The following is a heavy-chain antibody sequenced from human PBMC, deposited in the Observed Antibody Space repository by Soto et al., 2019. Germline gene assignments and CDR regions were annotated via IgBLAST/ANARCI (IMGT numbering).Heavy chain of an antibody. D-gene: IGHD6-25*01. CDR2: IYNGGST. J-gene: IGHJ4*02. V-gene: IGHV4-30-4*01. CDR1: GDSVSSVGFQ. CDR3: ARASVGLHTISYVDY. Sequence: SESLSLTCTVSGDSVSSVGFQWAWLRRPPGKGLEWIGYIYNGGSTYYRPSLKSRMHTSLDATRNHYSLRLTSVTAADTAVYFCARASVGLHTISYVDYWGQGKLVIFSS.